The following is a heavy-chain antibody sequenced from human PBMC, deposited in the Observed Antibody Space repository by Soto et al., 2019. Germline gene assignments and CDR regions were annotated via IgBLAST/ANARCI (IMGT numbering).Heavy chain of an antibody. V-gene: IGHV1-2*02. CDR3: AREDYNWNDYYYYGMDV. D-gene: IGHD1-1*01. Sequence: ASVKVSCKASRNSFFDYYIHWVRQAPGQGLEWMGWIKSNSGGTKYAQRFQGRVTMTRDTSISTIYIELSRLKSDDTAVYYCAREDYNWNDYYYYGMDVWGQGTTVTVSS. J-gene: IGHJ6*02. CDR2: IKSNSGGT. CDR1: RNSFFDYY.